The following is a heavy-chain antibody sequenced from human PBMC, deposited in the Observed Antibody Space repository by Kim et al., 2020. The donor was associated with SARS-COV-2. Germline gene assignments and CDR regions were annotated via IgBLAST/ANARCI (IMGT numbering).Heavy chain of an antibody. D-gene: IGHD3-10*01. V-gene: IGHV3-9*01. Sequence: GGSLRLSCAASGFTVDDYAMHWVRQAPGKGLEWVSGISWNSSSIGYADSVKGRFTISRDNAKKSLYLQMNSLRAEDTALYYCAKDRAHGGSGGAYYYYGMDVWGQGTTVTVSS. CDR2: ISWNSSSI. J-gene: IGHJ6*02. CDR3: AKDRAHGGSGGAYYYYGMDV. CDR1: GFTVDDYA.